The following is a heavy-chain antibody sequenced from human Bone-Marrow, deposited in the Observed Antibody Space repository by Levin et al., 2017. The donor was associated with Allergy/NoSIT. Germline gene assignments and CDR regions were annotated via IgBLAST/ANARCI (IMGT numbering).Heavy chain of an antibody. J-gene: IGHJ5*02. CDR1: GGSISSSGHY. Sequence: SETLSLTCIVSGGSISSSGHYWGWIRQPPGKALEWIGTIDYSGASYCNPSLMSRLTISSDTPKNQFSLNLSSVTAADTAGYYCARQTRSGDGGRGWFDPWGQGTLVTVSS. CDR2: IDYSGAS. V-gene: IGHV4-39*01. CDR3: ARQTRSGDGGRGWFDP. D-gene: IGHD3-16*01.